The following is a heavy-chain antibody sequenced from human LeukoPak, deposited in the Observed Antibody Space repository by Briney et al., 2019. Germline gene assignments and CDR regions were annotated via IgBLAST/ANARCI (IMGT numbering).Heavy chain of an antibody. CDR3: AYSTKNYDYAMDV. CDR1: EFSFSRYA. J-gene: IGHJ6*02. Sequence: GGPLRLSCAASEFSFSRYAMIWVRQAPGKGLEWVSFINGRGSSTYYGDSVKGRFTISRDNSRNTLYLQMNSLRVEDTAVYYCAYSTKNYDYAMDVWGQGTTVTVSS. D-gene: IGHD2/OR15-2a*01. V-gene: IGHV3-23*01. CDR2: INGRGSST.